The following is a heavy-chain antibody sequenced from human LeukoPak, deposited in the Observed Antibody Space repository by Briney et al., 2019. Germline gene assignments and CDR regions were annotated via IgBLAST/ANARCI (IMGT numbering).Heavy chain of an antibody. Sequence: GSSVKLSCKASRYALREQYFHWVGHPPGQGLEWMGWINPHWEASIYPQKFQGRVTIHMSTHIPYMELSGIRPDDSRGYYCVTPSVTNYRDPWGPGTLVTVSS. CDR1: RYALREQY. V-gene: IGHV1-2*02. D-gene: IGHD1-7*01. J-gene: IGHJ5*02. CDR3: VTPSVTNYRDP. CDR2: INPHWEAS.